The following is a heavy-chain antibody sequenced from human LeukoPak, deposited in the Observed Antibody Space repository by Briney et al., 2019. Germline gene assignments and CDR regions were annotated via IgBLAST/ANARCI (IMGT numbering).Heavy chain of an antibody. CDR3: ARVLVVSSGDGMDV. CDR1: GYTFSGYY. J-gene: IGHJ6*02. V-gene: IGHV1-2*02. Sequence: ASVKVSCKASGYTFSGYYMYWVRQAPGQGLEWMGWINPNSGGTNYAQKFLGRVTMTRDTSISTAYMELTRLRSDDTAVYYCARVLVVSSGDGMDVWGQGTTVTVSS. D-gene: IGHD6-25*01. CDR2: INPNSGGT.